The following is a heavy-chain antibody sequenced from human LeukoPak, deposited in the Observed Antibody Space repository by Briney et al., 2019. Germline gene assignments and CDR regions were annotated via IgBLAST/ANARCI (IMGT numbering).Heavy chain of an antibody. D-gene: IGHD6-19*01. J-gene: IGHJ4*02. Sequence: GGSLRLSCAASGFTFSGSAMHWVRQASGKGLEWVGRIRSKANSYATAYAASVKGRFTISRDDSKNTAYLQMNSLKTEDTAVYYCAREQWLGTYDYWGQGTLVTVSS. CDR1: GFTFSGSA. CDR3: AREQWLGTYDY. V-gene: IGHV3-73*01. CDR2: IRSKANSYAT.